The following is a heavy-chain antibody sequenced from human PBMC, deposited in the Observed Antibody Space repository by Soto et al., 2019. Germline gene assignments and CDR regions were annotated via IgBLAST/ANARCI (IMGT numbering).Heavy chain of an antibody. D-gene: IGHD4-17*01. Sequence: ASVKVSCKVSGYTLTELSMHWVRQAPGKGLEWMGGFDPEDGETIYAQKFQGRVTMTEDTSTDTAYMELSSLRSEDTAVYYCATAHDYGDYDPFDYWGQGTLVTVSS. V-gene: IGHV1-24*01. CDR1: GYTLTELS. J-gene: IGHJ4*02. CDR3: ATAHDYGDYDPFDY. CDR2: FDPEDGET.